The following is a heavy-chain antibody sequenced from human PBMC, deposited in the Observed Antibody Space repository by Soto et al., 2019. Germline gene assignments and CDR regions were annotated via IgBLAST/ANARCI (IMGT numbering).Heavy chain of an antibody. D-gene: IGHD5-18*01. J-gene: IGHJ4*02. V-gene: IGHV4-30-2*01. Sequence: QLQLQESGSGLVKPSQTLSLTCAVSGGSISSGGYSWSWIRQPPGKGLEWIGYIYHSGSTYYNPSRKSRVTISVDRSKNQFSLKLSSVTAADTAVYYCARVDTAMVHYYFDYWGQGTLVTVSS. CDR3: ARVDTAMVHYYFDY. CDR1: GGSISSGGYS. CDR2: IYHSGST.